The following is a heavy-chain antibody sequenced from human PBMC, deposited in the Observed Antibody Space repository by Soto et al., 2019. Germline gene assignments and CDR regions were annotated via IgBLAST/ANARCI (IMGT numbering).Heavy chain of an antibody. J-gene: IGHJ5*02. Sequence: QVQLQESGPGLVKPSQTLSLTCTVSGGSISSGGYYWSWIRQHPGKGLKWIGYIYYSGSTYYNPSLKSRVTISVDTSKNQFSLKLSSVTAADTAVYYCARRKTNYCSGGSCQGWFDPWGQGTLVSVSS. CDR2: IYYSGST. CDR1: GGSISSGGYY. D-gene: IGHD2-15*01. CDR3: ARRKTNYCSGGSCQGWFDP. V-gene: IGHV4-31*03.